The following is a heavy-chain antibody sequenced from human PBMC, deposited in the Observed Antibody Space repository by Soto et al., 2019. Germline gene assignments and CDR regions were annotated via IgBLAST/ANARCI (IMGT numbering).Heavy chain of an antibody. D-gene: IGHD2-2*01. CDR3: ASYCSSPSCLGS. J-gene: IGHJ5*02. CDR1: GYTFTAYY. V-gene: IGHV1-2*02. CDR2: INPNSGGT. Sequence: ASVKVSCKASGYTFTAYYMHWVRQAPGQGLEWMGWINPNSGGTKYAQKFQGRVTMTRDTSINTAYMELSRLRSEDTAVYYCASYCSSPSCLGSWGQGTLVTVSS.